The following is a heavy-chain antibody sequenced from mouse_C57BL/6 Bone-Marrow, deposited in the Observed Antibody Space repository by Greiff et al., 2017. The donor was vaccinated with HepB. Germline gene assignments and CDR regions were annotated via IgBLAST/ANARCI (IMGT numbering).Heavy chain of an antibody. CDR1: GYSITSGYY. D-gene: IGHD1-1*01. CDR2: ISYDGSN. Sequence: EVQLQESGPGLVKPSQSLSLTCSVTGYSITSGYYWNWIRQFPGNKLEWMGYISYDGSNNYNPSLKNRISITRDTSKNQFFLKLNSVTTEDTATYYCARGYYGSVYWGQGTTLTVSS. CDR3: ARGYYGSVY. J-gene: IGHJ2*01. V-gene: IGHV3-6*01.